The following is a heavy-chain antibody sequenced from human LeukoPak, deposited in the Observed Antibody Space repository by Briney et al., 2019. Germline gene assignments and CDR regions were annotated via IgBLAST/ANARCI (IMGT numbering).Heavy chain of an antibody. CDR1: GGSISSYY. V-gene: IGHV4-59*01. Sequence: SETLSLTCTVSGGSISSYYWSWIRQPPGKGLEWIGYIYYSGSTNCNPSLKSRVTISVDTSKNQFSLKLSSVTAADTAVYCCAREGAMVRGVMGFDPWGQGTLVTVSS. J-gene: IGHJ5*02. CDR3: AREGAMVRGVMGFDP. D-gene: IGHD3-10*01. CDR2: IYYSGST.